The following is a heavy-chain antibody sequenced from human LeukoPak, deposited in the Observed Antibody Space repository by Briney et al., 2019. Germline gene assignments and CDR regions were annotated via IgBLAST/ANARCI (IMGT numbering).Heavy chain of an antibody. D-gene: IGHD1-26*01. CDR3: VTPRSWELSDMAV. V-gene: IGHV4-38-2*02. Sequence: SETLSLTCTVSGYSITTNDYWAWIRQSPGTGLEWIGSVYHNGETYYNPSLKSRVIISVDTSKNEFSLRLTSVTAADTAVYYCVTPRSWELSDMAVWGKGTTVIVSS. CDR2: VYHNGET. J-gene: IGHJ6*03. CDR1: GYSITTNDY.